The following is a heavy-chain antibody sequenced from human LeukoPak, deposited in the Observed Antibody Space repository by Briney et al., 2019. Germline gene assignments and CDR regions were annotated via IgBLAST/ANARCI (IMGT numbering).Heavy chain of an antibody. CDR2: INPNSGGT. CDR1: GYTFTGYY. V-gene: IGHV1-2*06. J-gene: IGHJ6*02. Sequence: ASVKVSCKASGYTFTGYYMHWVRQAPGQGLEWMGRINPNSGGTNYAQKFQGRVTMTRDTSISTAYMELSRLRSDDTAVYYCATFGVVTNSIYYYYGMGVWGQGTTVIVSS. D-gene: IGHD3-3*01. CDR3: ATFGVVTNSIYYYYGMGV.